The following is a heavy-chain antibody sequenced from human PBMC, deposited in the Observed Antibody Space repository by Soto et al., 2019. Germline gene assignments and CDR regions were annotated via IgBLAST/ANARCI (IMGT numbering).Heavy chain of an antibody. CDR3: ACSYSSYVFDWFYP. J-gene: IGHJ5*02. D-gene: IGHD6-6*01. V-gene: IGHV4-59*01. CDR1: GGSISSYY. Sequence: SSETLSLTCTVSGGSISSYYWSWIRQPPGKGLEWIGYIYYSGSTNYNPSLKSRVTISVDTSKNQFSLKLSSVTAADTAVYYCACSYSSYVFDWFYPWGQGTLVTVSS. CDR2: IYYSGST.